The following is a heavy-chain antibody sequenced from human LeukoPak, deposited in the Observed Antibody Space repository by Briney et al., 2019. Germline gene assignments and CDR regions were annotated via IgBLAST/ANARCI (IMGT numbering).Heavy chain of an antibody. CDR1: GFNFDDYD. Sequence: PGGSLRLSCAASGFNFDDYDIHWVRQAPGKGLEWVSGISWNSGSSAYADSVKGRFTISRDNAKNSLYLQMNSLRTEDTASYYCARGLGGDQGYFNLWGRGTLATVSS. D-gene: IGHD3-10*01. CDR3: ARGLGGDQGYFNL. CDR2: ISWNSGSS. J-gene: IGHJ2*01. V-gene: IGHV3-9*01.